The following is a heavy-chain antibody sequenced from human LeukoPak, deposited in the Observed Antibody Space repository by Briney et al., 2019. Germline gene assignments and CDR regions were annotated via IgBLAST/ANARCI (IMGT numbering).Heavy chain of an antibody. CDR3: ASYLDILAGNQYFAY. CDR2: MNQDGNKK. CDR1: GFCLRTYF. V-gene: IGHV3-7*01. D-gene: IGHD3-9*01. J-gene: IGHJ4*02. Sequence: GGSLRLSCAASGFCLRTYFMMWVRQAPGKGVERVAKMNQDGNKKNYADSVKGRFTISRDNAQSSLYLQMNSLRAEDTAVYYCASYLDILAGNQYFAYCGQGALVTVSS.